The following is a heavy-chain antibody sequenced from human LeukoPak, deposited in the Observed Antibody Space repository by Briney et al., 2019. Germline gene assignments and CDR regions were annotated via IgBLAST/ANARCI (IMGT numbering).Heavy chain of an antibody. J-gene: IGHJ4*02. V-gene: IGHV3-7*03. Sequence: GGSLRLSCAASGFTFSSYWMNWVRQAPGKGLESVANIKQDGSEKYYVDSVKGRFTISRDNAKNSLYLQMNSLRAEDTAVYYCAREGSYYDSSGYYSSFDYWGQGTLVTVSS. D-gene: IGHD3-22*01. CDR1: GFTFSSYW. CDR2: IKQDGSEK. CDR3: AREGSYYDSSGYYSSFDY.